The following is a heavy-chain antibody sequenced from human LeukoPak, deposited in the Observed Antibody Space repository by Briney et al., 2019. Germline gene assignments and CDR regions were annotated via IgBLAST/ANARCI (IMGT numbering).Heavy chain of an antibody. J-gene: IGHJ3*02. Sequence: HPGGSLRLSCAASGFTFSSYGMHWVRQAPGKGLEWVAFIRYDGSNKYYADSVKGRFTISRDNSKNTLYLQMNSLRAEDTAVYYCAKVGSYYDSSGYYPRGAFDIWGQGTMVTVSS. CDR3: AKVGSYYDSSGYYPRGAFDI. D-gene: IGHD3-22*01. V-gene: IGHV3-30*02. CDR1: GFTFSSYG. CDR2: IRYDGSNK.